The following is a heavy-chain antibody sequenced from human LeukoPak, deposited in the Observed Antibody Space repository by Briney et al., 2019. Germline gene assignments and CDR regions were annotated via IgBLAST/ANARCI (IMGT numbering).Heavy chain of an antibody. Sequence: GGSLRLSCAASGFTFSSYAMHWGRQAPGKGLEWVAVISYDGSNKYYADSVKGRFTISRDNSKNTLYLQMNSLRAEDTAVYYCAGGDIVATIPPDYWGQGTLVTVSS. J-gene: IGHJ4*02. CDR3: AGGDIVATIPPDY. D-gene: IGHD5-12*01. CDR2: ISYDGSNK. CDR1: GFTFSSYA. V-gene: IGHV3-30*01.